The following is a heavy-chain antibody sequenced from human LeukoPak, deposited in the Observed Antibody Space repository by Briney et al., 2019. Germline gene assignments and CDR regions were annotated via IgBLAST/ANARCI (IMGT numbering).Heavy chain of an antibody. CDR2: IKQDGSEK. Sequence: GGSLRLSCAASGFTFSSYWMSWVRQAPGKGLEWVANIKQDGSEKYYVDSVKGRFTISRDNAKNSLYLQMNSLRAEDTAVYYCARVDCSSTSCYFWREAPYYYMDVWGKGTTVTVSS. J-gene: IGHJ6*03. V-gene: IGHV3-7*01. CDR1: GFTFSSYW. D-gene: IGHD2-2*01. CDR3: ARVDCSSTSCYFWREAPYYYMDV.